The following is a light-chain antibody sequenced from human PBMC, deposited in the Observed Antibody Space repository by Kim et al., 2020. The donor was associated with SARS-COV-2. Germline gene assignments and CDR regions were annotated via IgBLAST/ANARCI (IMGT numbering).Light chain of an antibody. CDR2: GKN. CDR1: SLRRYY. Sequence: SSELTQDPAVSVALGQTVRITCQGDSLRRYYASWYQQKSGQAPVLVIYGKNNRPSGIPDRVSGSSSGNTASLTITGAQAEDEADYYCHSRDSSNNHLFGGGSRLTVL. CDR3: HSRDSSNNHL. V-gene: IGLV3-19*01. J-gene: IGLJ3*02.